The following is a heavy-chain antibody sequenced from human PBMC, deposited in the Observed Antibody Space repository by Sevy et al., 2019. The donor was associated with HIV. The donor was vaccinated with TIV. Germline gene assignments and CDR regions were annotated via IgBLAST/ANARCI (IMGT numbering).Heavy chain of an antibody. CDR1: GFTFSSYD. J-gene: IGHJ4*02. Sequence: GGSLRLSCAASGFTFSSYDMHWVRQAPGKGLEWVATLWYDGSNIYYADSVKGRFTISRDNSKNTLYLQMNSLRVEDTAVYYCARASEVATDYWGQGTLVTVSS. V-gene: IGHV3-33*01. CDR3: ARASEVATDY. CDR2: LWYDGSNI. D-gene: IGHD5-12*01.